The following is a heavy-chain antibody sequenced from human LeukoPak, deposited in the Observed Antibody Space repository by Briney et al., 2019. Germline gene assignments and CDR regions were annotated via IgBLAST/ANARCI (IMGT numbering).Heavy chain of an antibody. CDR1: GYTFTGYY. J-gene: IGHJ4*02. V-gene: IGHV1-2*02. CDR2: INPNSGGT. CDR3: ARGPLGSGGSRRLDY. Sequence: ASVKVSCKASGYTFTGYYRHWVRQAPGQGLEWMGWINPNSGGTNYAQKFQGRVTMTRDTSISTAYMELSRLRSDDTAVYYCARGPLGSGGSRRLDYWGQGTLVTVSS. D-gene: IGHD2-15*01.